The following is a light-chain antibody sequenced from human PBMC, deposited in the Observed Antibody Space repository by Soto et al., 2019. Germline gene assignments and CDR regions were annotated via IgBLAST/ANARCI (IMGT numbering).Light chain of an antibody. V-gene: IGLV2-14*01. J-gene: IGLJ2*01. CDR3: SSYTSSSTQVV. Sequence: QSALTQPASVSGSPGQSITISCTGTSSDVGGYNYVSWYQQHPGKAPKLMIYDVSNRPSGVSNRFSGSKSGNTASLTISGLQAEYEADYYCSSYTSSSTQVVFGGGTKVTVL. CDR1: SSDVGGYNY. CDR2: DVS.